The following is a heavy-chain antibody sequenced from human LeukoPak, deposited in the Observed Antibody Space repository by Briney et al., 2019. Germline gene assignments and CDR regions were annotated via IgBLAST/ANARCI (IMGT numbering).Heavy chain of an antibody. CDR1: GFTFSSYA. Sequence: GGSLRLSCAASGFTFSSYAMSWVRQAPGKGLEWVSAISGSGGSTYYADSVKGRFTISRDNSKNTLYLQMNSLRADDTALYYCARGFYNPIPDYWGLGTLVTVSS. CDR3: ARGFYNPIPDY. J-gene: IGHJ4*02. D-gene: IGHD1-14*01. CDR2: ISGSGGST. V-gene: IGHV3-23*01.